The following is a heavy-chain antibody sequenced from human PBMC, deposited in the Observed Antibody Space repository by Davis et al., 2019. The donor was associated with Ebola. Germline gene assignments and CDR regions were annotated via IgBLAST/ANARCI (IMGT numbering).Heavy chain of an antibody. D-gene: IGHD1-14*01. CDR2: ISYDGRNK. Sequence: GGSLRLSCAASGFSFSSYAMHWVRQAPGKGLEWVAFISYDGRNKYYADSVKGRFTFSRDNSKNTLYLQMNSLRAEDTAVYYCARGDNLGYWGQGTLVTVSS. CDR3: ARGDNLGY. J-gene: IGHJ4*02. CDR1: GFSFSSYA. V-gene: IGHV3-30*02.